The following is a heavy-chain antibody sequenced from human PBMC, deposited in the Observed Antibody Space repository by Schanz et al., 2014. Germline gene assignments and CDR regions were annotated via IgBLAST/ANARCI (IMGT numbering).Heavy chain of an antibody. CDR3: AKSYDTSGYSGFDY. D-gene: IGHD3-22*01. CDR2: ISYHGSEK. V-gene: IGHV3-30*18. CDR1: GFSFSDYG. J-gene: IGHJ4*02. Sequence: VQLVESGGGLVKPGDSLRLSCAASGFSFSDYGMHWVRQAPGRGLEWVAVISYHGSEKYYADSVKGRFTISRDNSKNTLYLQMNSLRTEDTAVYFCAKSYDTSGYSGFDYWGQGTLVTVSS.